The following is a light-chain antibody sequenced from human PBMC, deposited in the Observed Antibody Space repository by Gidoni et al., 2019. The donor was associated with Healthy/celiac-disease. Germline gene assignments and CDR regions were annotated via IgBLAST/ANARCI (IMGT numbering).Light chain of an antibody. Sequence: DIQRNQSPSSLSASVGDRVTITCQASQDISNYLNWYQQKPGKAPKLLIYDASNLETGVPSRFSGSGSGTDFTFTISILQPEDIATYYCHQYDNLPPITFGQGTRLEIK. J-gene: IGKJ5*01. CDR3: HQYDNLPPIT. CDR2: DAS. V-gene: IGKV1-33*01. CDR1: QDISNY.